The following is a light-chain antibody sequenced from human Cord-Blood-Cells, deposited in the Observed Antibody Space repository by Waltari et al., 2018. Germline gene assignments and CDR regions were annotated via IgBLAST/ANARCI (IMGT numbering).Light chain of an antibody. CDR2: AAS. J-gene: IGKJ1*01. CDR3: QQSYSTPWT. V-gene: IGKV1-39*01. Sequence: DIQMTQSPSSLSAAVGDRVTITCRARQSISSYLNWYQQKPGKAPKLLIYAASSLQSGVPSWFSGSGSGTDFTLTISSLQPEDFATYYCQQSYSTPWTFGQGTKVEIK. CDR1: QSISSY.